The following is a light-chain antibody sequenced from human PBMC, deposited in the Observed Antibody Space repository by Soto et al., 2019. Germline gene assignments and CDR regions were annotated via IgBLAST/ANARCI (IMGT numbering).Light chain of an antibody. CDR3: QVWDGLSDHVI. CDR2: DDS. Sequence: SYELTQPPSVSVAPGQTARITCGGNNIESKSVHWYQQRPGQAPVLAVHDDSDRPSGMPERVSGSNSGNTATLTISRVEAGDEAEYYCQVWDGLSDHVIFGGGTKLTVL. V-gene: IGLV3-21*02. CDR1: NIESKS. J-gene: IGLJ2*01.